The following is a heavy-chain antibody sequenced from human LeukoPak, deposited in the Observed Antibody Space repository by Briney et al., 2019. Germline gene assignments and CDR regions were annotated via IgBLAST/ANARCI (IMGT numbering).Heavy chain of an antibody. V-gene: IGHV4-61*02. J-gene: IGHJ4*02. CDR3: AKNLGLYCSSTSCYRYNCLAP. CDR1: GGSISSGSYY. D-gene: IGHD2-2*02. CDR2: IYTSGST. Sequence: SQTLSLTCTVSGGSISSGSYYWSWIRQPAGKGLEWIGRIYTSGSTNYNPSLKSRVTISVDTSKNQFSLKLSSVTAADTAGYYCAKNLGLYCSSTSCYRYNCLAPGGQGTLVTVS.